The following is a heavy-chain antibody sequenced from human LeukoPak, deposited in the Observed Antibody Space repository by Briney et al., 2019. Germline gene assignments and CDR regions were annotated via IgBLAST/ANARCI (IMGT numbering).Heavy chain of an antibody. CDR1: GYSISSGYY. CDR3: ARPTLGYCSSTSCYQNYYYYMDV. D-gene: IGHD2-2*01. CDR2: IYYSGST. J-gene: IGHJ6*03. V-gene: IGHV4-38-2*01. Sequence: PSETLSLTCAVSGYSISSGYYWGWIRQPPGKGLEWIGSIYYSGSTYYNPSLKSRVTISVDTSKNQFSLKLSSVTAADTAVYYCARPTLGYCSSTSCYQNYYYYMDVWGKGTTVTVSS.